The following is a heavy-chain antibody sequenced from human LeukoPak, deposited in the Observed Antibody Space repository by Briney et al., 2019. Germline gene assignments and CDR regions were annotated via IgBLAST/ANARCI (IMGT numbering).Heavy chain of an antibody. D-gene: IGHD6-19*01. Sequence: ASVKVSCKASGYTFTGYYMHWVRQAPGQGLEWMGWINPNSGGTNYAQKFQGRVTMTRDTSISTAYMELSRLRSDDTAVYYCARDNGIAVAGTLRSYMDVWGKGTTVTVSS. CDR2: INPNSGGT. J-gene: IGHJ6*03. V-gene: IGHV1-2*02. CDR3: ARDNGIAVAGTLRSYMDV. CDR1: GYTFTGYY.